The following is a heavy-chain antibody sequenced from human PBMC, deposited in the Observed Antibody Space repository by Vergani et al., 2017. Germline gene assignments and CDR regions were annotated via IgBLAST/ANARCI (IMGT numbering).Heavy chain of an antibody. CDR2: IYTSGAT. V-gene: IGHV4-61*02. CDR1: GGSFSTGGQS. Sequence: QVQLQESGPGLVKPSQTLSLTCTVSGGSFSTGGQSWTWLRQSAGKALEWIGRIYTSGATNYNPSLRSRAIMSVDASKKQFSLKLTSVTAADTAVYYCARGRGXGYSSGWYNYYFDYWGQGTLVTVSS. D-gene: IGHD6-19*01. J-gene: IGHJ4*02. CDR3: ARGRGXGYSSGWYNYYFDY.